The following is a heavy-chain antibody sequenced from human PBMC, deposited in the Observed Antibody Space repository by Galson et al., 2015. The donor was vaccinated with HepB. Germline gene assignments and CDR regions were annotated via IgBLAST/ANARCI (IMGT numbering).Heavy chain of an antibody. CDR3: AKRPTRSPLGMDV. Sequence: SLRLSCAASGFTFSSYAMSWVRQAPGKGLEWVSAISGSGGSTYYADSVKGRFTISRDNSKNTLYLQMNSLRAEDTAVYYCAKRPTRSPLGMDVWGQGTTVTVSS. D-gene: IGHD1-1*01. V-gene: IGHV3-23*01. CDR2: ISGSGGST. J-gene: IGHJ6*02. CDR1: GFTFSSYA.